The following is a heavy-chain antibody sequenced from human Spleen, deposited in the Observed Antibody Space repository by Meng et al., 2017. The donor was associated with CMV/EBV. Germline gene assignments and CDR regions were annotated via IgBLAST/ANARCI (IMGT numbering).Heavy chain of an antibody. D-gene: IGHD6-13*01. CDR3: ARDLPRGAAADHYYYYGTDV. Sequence: GGSLRLSCAASGFTFSSYAMHWVRQAPGKGLEWVAVISYDGSNKYYADSVKGRFTISRDNSKNTLYLQMNSLRAEDTAVYYCARDLPRGAAADHYYYYGTDVWGQGTTVTVSS. CDR1: GFTFSSYA. CDR2: ISYDGSNK. J-gene: IGHJ6*02. V-gene: IGHV3-30-3*01.